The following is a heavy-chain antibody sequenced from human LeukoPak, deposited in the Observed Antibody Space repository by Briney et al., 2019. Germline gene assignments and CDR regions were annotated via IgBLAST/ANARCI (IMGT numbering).Heavy chain of an antibody. Sequence: SETLSLTCTVSGGSISSSSYYWGWVRQPPGEGPGWIGSIYYSGSTYYNPCLKSRVTISVDTSKNQFSLKLSSVTAADTAVYYCARDRSSSGRFDYWGQGTLVTVSS. CDR3: ARDRSSSGRFDY. CDR2: IYYSGST. CDR1: GGSISSSSYY. D-gene: IGHD6-6*01. J-gene: IGHJ4*02. V-gene: IGHV4-39*07.